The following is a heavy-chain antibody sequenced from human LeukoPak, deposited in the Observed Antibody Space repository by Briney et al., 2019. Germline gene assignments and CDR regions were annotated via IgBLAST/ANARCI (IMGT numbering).Heavy chain of an antibody. CDR3: ARPRGYDSSGYYGYFQH. D-gene: IGHD3-22*01. CDR1: GYTFTSYG. Sequence: ASVKVSCKASGYTFTSYGISWVRQAPGQGLEWMGWISAYNGNTNYAQKLQGRVTMTTDTSTSTAYMELRSLRSDDTAVYYCARPRGYDSSGYYGYFQHWGQGTLVTVSS. V-gene: IGHV1-18*01. J-gene: IGHJ1*01. CDR2: ISAYNGNT.